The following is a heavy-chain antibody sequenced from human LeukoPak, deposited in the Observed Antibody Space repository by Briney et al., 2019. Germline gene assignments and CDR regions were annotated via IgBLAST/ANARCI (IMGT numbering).Heavy chain of an antibody. CDR3: ARERQAISYGDYVDY. CDR2: ISSSSSTI. Sequence: TGGSLRHSCAASGFTFSSYSMNWVRQAPGKGLEWVSYISSSSSTIYYADSVKGRFTISRDNAKNSLYLQMNSLRAEDTAVYYCARERQAISYGDYVDYWGQGTLVTVSS. D-gene: IGHD4-17*01. CDR1: GFTFSSYS. J-gene: IGHJ4*02. V-gene: IGHV3-48*04.